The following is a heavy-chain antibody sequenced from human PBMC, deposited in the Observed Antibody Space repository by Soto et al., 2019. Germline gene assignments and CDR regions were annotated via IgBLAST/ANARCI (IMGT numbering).Heavy chain of an antibody. V-gene: IGHV3-23*01. D-gene: IGHD3-10*01. CDR3: AKSNYVPLVRGLTIQNFDY. J-gene: IGHJ4*02. CDR2: ISGSGGST. Sequence: QTGGSLRLSCAASGFTFSSYAMSWVRQAPGKGLEWVSAISGSGGSTYYADSVKGRFTISRDKSKNTLYLQMNSLRAEDTAVYYCAKSNYVPLVRGLTIQNFDYWGQGTPLPVSS. CDR1: GFTFSSYA.